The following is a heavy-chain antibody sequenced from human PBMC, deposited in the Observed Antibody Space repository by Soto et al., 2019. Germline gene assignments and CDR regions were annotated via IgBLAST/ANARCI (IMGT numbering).Heavy chain of an antibody. CDR2: ITWNRRSM. Sequence: EVQLVESGGGLVHPGRALILSCAASGFTFGMHAMHWVRQAPVKGLEWVSGITWNRRSMGYADSVKGRFTISRDHAKNSLYLQVNSLRAEGTAFYFCARDVGATSMDVGDDVDRWGQRQRVTLS. D-gene: IGHD1-26*01. V-gene: IGHV3-9*01. J-gene: IGHJ3*01. CDR3: ARDVGATSMDVGDDVDR. CDR1: GFTFGMHA.